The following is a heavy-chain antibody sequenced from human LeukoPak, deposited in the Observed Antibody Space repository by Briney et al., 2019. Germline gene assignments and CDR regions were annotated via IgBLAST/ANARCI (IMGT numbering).Heavy chain of an antibody. CDR2: IKQDGSEK. V-gene: IGHV3-7*01. CDR1: GFTFSSYW. Sequence: GGSLRLSCAASGFTFSSYWVSWARQAPGKGLEWVANIKQDGSEKYYVDSVKGRFTISRDNAKNSLYLQMNSLRAEDTAVYYCARNAGGSSHWGQGTLVTVSS. J-gene: IGHJ4*02. CDR3: ARNAGGSSH. D-gene: IGHD2-2*01.